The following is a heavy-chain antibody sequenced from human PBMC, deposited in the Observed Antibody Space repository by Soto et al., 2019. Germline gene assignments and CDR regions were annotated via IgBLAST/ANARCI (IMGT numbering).Heavy chain of an antibody. Sequence: GASVKVSCKASGFTFTSSAVQWVRQARGQRLEWIGWIVVGSGNTNHAQKFQERVTITRDMSTSTAYMELNSLRDEDTAVYFCARDFGHGYYLDYWGRGTLVTVSS. CDR3: ARDFGHGYYLDY. CDR1: GFTFTSSA. D-gene: IGHD3-3*01. J-gene: IGHJ4*02. CDR2: IVVGSGNT. V-gene: IGHV1-58*01.